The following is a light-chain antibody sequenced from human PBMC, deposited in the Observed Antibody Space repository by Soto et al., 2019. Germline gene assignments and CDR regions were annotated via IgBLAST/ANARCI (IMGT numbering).Light chain of an antibody. Sequence: QSVLTQPPSASGTPGQRVTISCSGSSSNIGSNTVNWYQQLPGTAPKLLIYNNNQRPSGVPDHFSGSKSGTSASLAISGLQSEDEADYYCAAWDDSLNGLVFGTGTKVTVL. V-gene: IGLV1-44*01. CDR2: NNN. CDR3: AAWDDSLNGLV. J-gene: IGLJ1*01. CDR1: SSNIGSNT.